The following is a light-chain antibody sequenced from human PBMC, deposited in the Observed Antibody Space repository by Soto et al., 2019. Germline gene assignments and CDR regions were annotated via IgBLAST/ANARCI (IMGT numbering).Light chain of an antibody. CDR2: GAS. CDR1: QSVSSSY. J-gene: IGKJ2*01. Sequence: EIVLTQSPGTLYLSPGERATLSCRASQSVSSSYLAWYHQKPGQAPRLLLDGASSMATSMPDRFSGSGSGTDFTLTISRMEPEDFAVYCCQQYGSSLYTFGQGTKWEIK. V-gene: IGKV3-20*01. CDR3: QQYGSSLYT.